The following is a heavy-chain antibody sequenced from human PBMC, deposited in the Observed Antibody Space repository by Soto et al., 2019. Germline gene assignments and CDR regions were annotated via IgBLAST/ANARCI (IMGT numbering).Heavy chain of an antibody. J-gene: IGHJ5*02. V-gene: IGHV1-69*13. CDR3: ARDTHCISSSCYALAQDWFDP. CDR1: GGSFSTYA. D-gene: IGHD2-2*01. Sequence: SVKVSCKGSGGSFSTYASSWVRQAHRKGLEWMGGIIPFFGRTNYAQRVEGRVTITEDECKSTAYMEMSRRRAEDTAVYYCARDTHCISSSCYALAQDWFDPWGQGTLVTVSS. CDR2: IIPFFGRT.